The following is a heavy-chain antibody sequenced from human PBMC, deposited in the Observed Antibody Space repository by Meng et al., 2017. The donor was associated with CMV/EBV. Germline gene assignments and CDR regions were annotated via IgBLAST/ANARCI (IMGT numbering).Heavy chain of an antibody. CDR1: GFTFDDYG. CDR3: ARSMPYDFWSGYANYYYYGMDV. J-gene: IGHJ6*02. CDR2: INWNGGST. Sequence: GESLKISCAASGFTFDDYGMSWVRQAPGKGLEWVSGINWNGGSTGYADSVKGRFTISRDNAKNSLYLQMNSLRTEDTALYYCARSMPYDFWSGYANYYYYGMDVWGQGTTVTVSS. D-gene: IGHD3-3*01. V-gene: IGHV3-20*04.